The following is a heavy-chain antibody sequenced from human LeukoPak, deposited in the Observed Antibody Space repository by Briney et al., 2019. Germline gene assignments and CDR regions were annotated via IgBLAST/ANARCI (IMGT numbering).Heavy chain of an antibody. CDR3: ASAWFGELTARFVDY. J-gene: IGHJ4*02. V-gene: IGHV4-38-2*02. CDR1: GYSISSGYY. CDR2: IYHSGST. Sequence: SETLSLTCTVSGYSISSGYYWGWIRQPPGKGLEWIGSIYHSGSTYYNPSLKSRVTISVDTSKNQSSLKLSSVTAADTAVYYCASAWFGELTARFVDYWGQGTLVTVSS. D-gene: IGHD3-10*01.